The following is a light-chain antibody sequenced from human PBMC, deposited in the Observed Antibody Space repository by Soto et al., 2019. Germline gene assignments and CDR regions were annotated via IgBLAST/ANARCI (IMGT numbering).Light chain of an antibody. V-gene: IGKV1-5*01. J-gene: IGKJ1*01. Sequence: DIQMTQSPSSLSASVGDRVTITCRASQSISSWLAWYQQKTGKPPKILISDASSLTSGVPSRFSGSGSATEFTLTISRLLPDDFPTYYCQQYYGYSRTFGQGTKVDIK. CDR3: QQYYGYSRT. CDR2: DAS. CDR1: QSISSW.